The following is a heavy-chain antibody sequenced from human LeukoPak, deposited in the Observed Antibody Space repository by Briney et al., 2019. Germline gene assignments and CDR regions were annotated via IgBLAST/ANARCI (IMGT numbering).Heavy chain of an antibody. Sequence: SETLSLTCAVSGGSISSSNWWSWVRQPPGKGLEWIGEIYHSGSTNYNPSLKSRVTISVDKSKNQFSLKLSSVTAADTAVYYCASDGIAAAAPDYWGQGTLVTVSS. CDR2: IYHSGST. CDR3: ASDGIAAAAPDY. J-gene: IGHJ4*02. D-gene: IGHD6-13*01. V-gene: IGHV4-4*02. CDR1: GGSISSSNW.